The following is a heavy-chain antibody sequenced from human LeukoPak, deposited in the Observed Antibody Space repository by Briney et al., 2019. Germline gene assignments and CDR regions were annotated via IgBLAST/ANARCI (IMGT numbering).Heavy chain of an antibody. D-gene: IGHD3-9*01. V-gene: IGHV3-30*04. Sequence: GGSLRLSCAASGFTFSSHAMHWVRQAPGKGLEWVAVISYDGSNKYYADSVKGRFTISRDNSKNTLYLQMNSLRAEDTAVYYCARDIYDILTGYYIDYWGQGTLVTVSS. J-gene: IGHJ4*02. CDR3: ARDIYDILTGYYIDY. CDR2: ISYDGSNK. CDR1: GFTFSSHA.